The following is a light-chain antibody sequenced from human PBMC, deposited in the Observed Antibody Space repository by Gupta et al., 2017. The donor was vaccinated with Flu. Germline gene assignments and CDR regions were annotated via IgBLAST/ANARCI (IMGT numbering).Light chain of an antibody. Sequence: ATLSVSPGERATLSCRASQSVSSYLAWYQQKPGQAPRLLIYGASNRATGIPARFSGSGSGTEFTLTISSLESEDFAVYYCQQHSNWPPITFGQGTQVEIK. J-gene: IGKJ5*01. V-gene: IGKV3-11*01. CDR1: QSVSSY. CDR2: GAS. CDR3: QQHSNWPPIT.